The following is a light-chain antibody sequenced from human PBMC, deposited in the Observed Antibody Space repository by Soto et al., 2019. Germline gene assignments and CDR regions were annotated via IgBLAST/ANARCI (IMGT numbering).Light chain of an antibody. Sequence: EIVMTQSPAFLSVSPGEGATLSCRASQSVSNNLAWYQQKPGQAPRVLIYGASTRATGIPARFSGGGSGTEFPLTISSLQSEDFAVYYWQQYDIWPPWTCGQGTKVEIK. CDR3: QQYDIWPPWT. CDR1: QSVSNN. V-gene: IGKV3-15*01. J-gene: IGKJ1*01. CDR2: GAS.